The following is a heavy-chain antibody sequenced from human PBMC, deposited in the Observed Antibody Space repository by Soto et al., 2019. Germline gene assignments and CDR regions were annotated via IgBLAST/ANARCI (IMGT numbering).Heavy chain of an antibody. CDR1: GFTFSTSW. V-gene: IGHV3-7*01. CDR2: IKEEGSEK. Sequence: PGGSLRLSCAASGFTFSTSWMNWVRQAPGKGLEWVAGIKEEGSEKYYVDSVKVRFTVSKDNAENSLELHMNRLRVEATAVYYCVRNRGYNAFDYWGLGTMVTVSS. D-gene: IGHD5-18*01. CDR3: VRNRGYNAFDY. J-gene: IGHJ4*02.